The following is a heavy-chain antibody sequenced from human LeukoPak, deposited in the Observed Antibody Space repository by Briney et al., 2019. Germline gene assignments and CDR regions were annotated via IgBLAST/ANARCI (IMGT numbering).Heavy chain of an antibody. CDR1: GFTFSSYG. V-gene: IGHV3-33*06. J-gene: IGHJ4*02. D-gene: IGHD3-10*01. CDR3: AKSSFGGQTDY. CDR2: IWYDGSNK. Sequence: GGSLRLSCAASGFTFSSYGMHWVRQAPGKGLEWVAVIWYDGSNKYYADSVKGRFTISRDNSKNTLYLQMNSLRAEDTAAYYCAKSSFGGQTDYWGQGTLVTVSS.